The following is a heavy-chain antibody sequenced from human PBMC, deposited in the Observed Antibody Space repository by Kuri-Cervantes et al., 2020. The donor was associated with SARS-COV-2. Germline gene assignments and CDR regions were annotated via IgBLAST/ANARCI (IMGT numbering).Heavy chain of an antibody. D-gene: IGHD1-20*01. Sequence: LSLTCAASGFTFSSYGMHWVRQAPGKGLEWVAVISYDGSNKYYADSVKGRFTISRDNSKNTLYLQVNSLRAEDTAVYYCAKDGLGYNWNAGGWFDPWGQGTLVTVSS. CDR1: GFTFSSYG. CDR3: AKDGLGYNWNAGGWFDP. CDR2: ISYDGSNK. V-gene: IGHV3-30*18. J-gene: IGHJ5*02.